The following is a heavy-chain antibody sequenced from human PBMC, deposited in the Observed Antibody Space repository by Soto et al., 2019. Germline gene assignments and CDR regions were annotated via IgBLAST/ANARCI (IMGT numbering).Heavy chain of an antibody. Sequence: QVHLVQSGAEVRKPGASVKVSCKGSGYTFTTYGITWVRQAPGQGLEWMGWISAHNDNTNYAQKVQGRVTVTRDTSTSTAYMELRNLRSDGTAVYYCARGRSGDYWGQGALVTVSS. CDR1: GYTFTTYG. J-gene: IGHJ4*02. V-gene: IGHV1-18*01. CDR2: ISAHNDNT. CDR3: ARGRSGDY.